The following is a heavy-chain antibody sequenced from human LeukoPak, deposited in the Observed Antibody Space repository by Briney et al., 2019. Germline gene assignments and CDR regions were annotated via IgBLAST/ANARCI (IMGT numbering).Heavy chain of an antibody. CDR3: ARGGGSYYFYYFDY. CDR1: GFAFSGYD. V-gene: IGHV3-23*01. D-gene: IGHD1-26*01. Sequence: QAGGSLRLSCAASGFAFSGYDINWVRQAPGRGLEWVSGISGSGGSTNYADSVKGRFTISRDNSKNTLYLQMNSLRAEDTAVYFCARGGGSYYFYYFDYWGQGTLVTVPS. CDR2: ISGSGGST. J-gene: IGHJ4*02.